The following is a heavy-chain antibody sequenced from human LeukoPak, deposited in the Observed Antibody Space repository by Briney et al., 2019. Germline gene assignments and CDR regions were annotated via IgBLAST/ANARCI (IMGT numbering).Heavy chain of an antibody. V-gene: IGHV3-23*01. Sequence: PGGSLRLSCAASGFTFSTYGMYWVRQAPGKGLEWVSAISGSGGSTYYADSVKGRFTISRDNSKSTLFLQMNSLRAEDTAVYYCAKDPRVGSRVATPCHWGQGTLVTVSS. CDR2: ISGSGGST. J-gene: IGHJ4*02. D-gene: IGHD5-24*01. CDR1: GFTFSTYG. CDR3: AKDPRVGSRVATPCH.